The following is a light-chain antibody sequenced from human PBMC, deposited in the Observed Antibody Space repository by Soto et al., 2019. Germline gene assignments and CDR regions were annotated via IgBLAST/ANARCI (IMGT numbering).Light chain of an antibody. CDR1: QTFSNSF. J-gene: IGKJ4*01. Sequence: EIVLAQSPGTLSLSPGERATLSCRASQTFSNSFLSWFQQIPGQAPRLLIYGASMRATGIPDRFSGSGSGTDFTLTISRLEPEDFAVYYCQQRSNWPLTFGGGTKVDI. V-gene: IGKV3D-20*02. CDR2: GAS. CDR3: QQRSNWPLT.